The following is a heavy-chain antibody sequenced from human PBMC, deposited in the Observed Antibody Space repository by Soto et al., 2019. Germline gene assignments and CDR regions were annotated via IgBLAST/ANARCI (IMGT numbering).Heavy chain of an antibody. J-gene: IGHJ4*02. Sequence: SETLSLTCAVYGGSFSGYYWSWIRQPPGKGLEWIGEINHSGSTNYNPSLKSRVTISVDTSKNQFSLKLSSVTAADTAVYYCARVHSNYFDYWGQGTLVTVSS. D-gene: IGHD4-4*01. CDR2: INHSGST. CDR3: ARVHSNYFDY. V-gene: IGHV4-34*01. CDR1: GGSFSGYY.